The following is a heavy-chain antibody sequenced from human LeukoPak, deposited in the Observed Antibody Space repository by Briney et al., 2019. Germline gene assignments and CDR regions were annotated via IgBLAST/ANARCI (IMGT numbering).Heavy chain of an antibody. CDR2: IIPIFGTA. J-gene: IGHJ4*02. Sequence: SVKVSCKASGGTFGSYAISWLRHAPGPGLEWKGGIIPIFGTANYAQKFQGRVTITADKSTSTAYMEPSSLRSEDTAVYYCARESRYSYGESFFDYWGQGTLVTVSS. CDR1: GGTFGSYA. D-gene: IGHD5-18*01. V-gene: IGHV1-69*06. CDR3: ARESRYSYGESFFDY.